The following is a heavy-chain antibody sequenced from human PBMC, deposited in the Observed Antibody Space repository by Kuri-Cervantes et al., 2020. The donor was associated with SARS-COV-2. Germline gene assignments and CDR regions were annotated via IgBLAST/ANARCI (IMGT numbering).Heavy chain of an antibody. D-gene: IGHD7-27*01. Sequence: GESLKISCKASGYTFTSYYMHWVRQAPGQGLEWMGIINPSGGSTSYAQKFQGRVTMTRDTSTSTVYMELSSLRSEDTAVYYCAGSATGEGDYWGQGTLVTVSS. CDR3: AGSATGEGDY. J-gene: IGHJ4*02. CDR2: INPSGGST. V-gene: IGHV1-46*01. CDR1: GYTFTSYY.